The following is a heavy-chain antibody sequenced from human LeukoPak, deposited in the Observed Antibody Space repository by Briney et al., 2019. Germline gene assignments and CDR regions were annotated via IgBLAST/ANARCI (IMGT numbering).Heavy chain of an antibody. V-gene: IGHV3-7*01. CDR2: IKKDGSEK. J-gene: IGHJ4*02. D-gene: IGHD3-3*01. CDR1: GFTFSSYW. Sequence: PGGSLRLSCVASGFTFSSYWMSWVRQAPGKGLEWVANIKKDGSEKYYVDSVKGRFTISRDNAKNSLYLQMNSLRAEDTAVYYCARDGNDFWSGYEVDYWGQGTLVTVSS. CDR3: ARDGNDFWSGYEVDY.